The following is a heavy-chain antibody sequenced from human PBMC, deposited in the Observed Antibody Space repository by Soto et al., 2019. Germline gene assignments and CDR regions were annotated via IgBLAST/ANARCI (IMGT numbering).Heavy chain of an antibody. CDR3: ARSTGDIVLVPAAVDYYYGMDV. Sequence: ASVXVSCKASGGTFSSYAISWVRQAPGQGLEWMGGIIPIFGTANYAQKFQGRVTITADESTSTAYMELSSLRSEDTAVYYCARSTGDIVLVPAAVDYYYGMDVWGQGTTVTVSS. V-gene: IGHV1-69*13. J-gene: IGHJ6*02. CDR1: GGTFSSYA. CDR2: IIPIFGTA. D-gene: IGHD2-2*01.